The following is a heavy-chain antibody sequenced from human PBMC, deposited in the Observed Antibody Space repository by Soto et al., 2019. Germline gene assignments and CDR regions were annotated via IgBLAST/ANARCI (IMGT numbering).Heavy chain of an antibody. J-gene: IGHJ4*02. CDR2: IYYSGST. V-gene: IGHV4-61*01. CDR1: GGSVSSGSYH. D-gene: IGHD1-7*01. Sequence: SETLSLTCTVSGGSVSSGSYHWSWIRQPPGKGLEWIGYIYYSGSTNYNPSLKSRVTISVDTSKNQFSLKLSSVTAADTAVYYCAREGGNYYFDYWGQGTLVTVSS. CDR3: AREGGNYYFDY.